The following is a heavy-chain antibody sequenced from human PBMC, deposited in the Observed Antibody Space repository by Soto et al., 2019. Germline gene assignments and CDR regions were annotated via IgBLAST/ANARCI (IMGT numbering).Heavy chain of an antibody. D-gene: IGHD3-3*02. V-gene: IGHV1-69*13. CDR1: GGTFSSYA. CDR2: IIPIFGTA. CDR3: ARDLGPSISSFQH. Sequence: SVKVSCKASGGTFSSYAISWVRQAPGQGLEWMGGIIPIFGTANYAQKFQGRVTIIADESTSTAYMELSSLRSEDTAVYYCARDLGPSISSFQHWGQGTLVTVSS. J-gene: IGHJ1*01.